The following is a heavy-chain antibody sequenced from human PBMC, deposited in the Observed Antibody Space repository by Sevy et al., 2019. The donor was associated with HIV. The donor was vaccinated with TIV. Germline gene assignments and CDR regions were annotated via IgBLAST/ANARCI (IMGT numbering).Heavy chain of an antibody. J-gene: IGHJ3*01. D-gene: IGHD3-9*01. CDR2: VEHTGNT. CDR1: GYSISSGYL. Sequence: SETLSLTCTVSGYSISSGYLWGWIRQPPGKGLEWIGSVEHTGNTYYNPSLKSRVTTSVDTSKNQFSLRLSSVTAADTAVYYCANFGRLLIINGDAFDVWGQGTMVTVSS. CDR3: ANFGRLLIINGDAFDV. V-gene: IGHV4-38-2*02.